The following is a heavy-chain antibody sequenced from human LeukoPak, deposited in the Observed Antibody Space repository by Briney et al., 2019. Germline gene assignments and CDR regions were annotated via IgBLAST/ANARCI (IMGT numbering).Heavy chain of an antibody. CDR2: XXXSGFT. D-gene: IGHD3-9*01. V-gene: IGHV4-59*01. CDR3: ARGADWASVPYYYGMDV. J-gene: IGHJ6*02. Sequence: SETLSLTCTVSGGSIGSYYWTWIRQPPGKGXXXXXXXXXSGFTNYNPSLKSRVTISLDTSKNQFSLRLSSVTAADTAVYYCARGADWASVPYYYGMDVWGQGTTVTVSS. CDR1: GGSIGSYY.